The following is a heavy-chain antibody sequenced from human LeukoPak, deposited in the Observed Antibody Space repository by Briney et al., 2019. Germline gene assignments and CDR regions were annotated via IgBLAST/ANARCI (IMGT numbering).Heavy chain of an antibody. CDR1: GGSIISNY. J-gene: IGHJ6*03. Sequence: SETLSLTCTVSGGSIISNYWSWIRQSAGTGLEWIGRIYGSGVTDYNPSLKSRVTMSLDTSRKQFSLRLTSVTAADTAVYYCARLKFYDSTGYSPGYYMDVWGKGTAVSVFS. CDR3: ARLKFYDSTGYSPGYYMDV. D-gene: IGHD3-22*01. V-gene: IGHV4-4*07. CDR2: IYGSGVT.